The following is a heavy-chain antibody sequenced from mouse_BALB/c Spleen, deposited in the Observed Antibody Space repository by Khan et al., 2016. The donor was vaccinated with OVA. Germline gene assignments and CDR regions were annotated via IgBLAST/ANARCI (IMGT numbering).Heavy chain of an antibody. CDR3: ARGAGTTYGMDY. CDR1: GYTFSSYW. V-gene: IGHV1-9*01. J-gene: IGHJ4*01. Sequence: QVQLQQSGAELMKPGASVKISCKATGYTFSSYWIEWVKQRPGHGLEWIGEILPGSGNSNYNEKFKDRATFTADTSSTIAYMQLSSLTSEDSAVYYCARGAGTTYGMDYWGQGTSVTVSS. D-gene: IGHD4-1*01. CDR2: ILPGSGNS.